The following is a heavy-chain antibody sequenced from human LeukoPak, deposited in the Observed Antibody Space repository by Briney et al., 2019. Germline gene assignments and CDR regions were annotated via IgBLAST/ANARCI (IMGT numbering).Heavy chain of an antibody. V-gene: IGHV1-18*01. D-gene: IGHD2-2*01. Sequence: ASVKVSCKASGYTFTSYGISWVRQVPGQGLEWMGWISAYNGNTNYAQKLQGRVTMTTDTSTSTAYMELRSLRSDDTAVYYCARVVGCSSTSCYMAGDWFDPWGQGTLVTVSS. J-gene: IGHJ5*02. CDR2: ISAYNGNT. CDR3: ARVVGCSSTSCYMAGDWFDP. CDR1: GYTFTSYG.